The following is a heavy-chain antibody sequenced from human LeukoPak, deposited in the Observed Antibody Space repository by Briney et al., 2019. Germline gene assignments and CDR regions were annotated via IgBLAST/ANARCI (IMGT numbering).Heavy chain of an antibody. J-gene: IGHJ4*02. CDR1: GFSFSSYA. D-gene: IGHD5-18*01. CDR2: ISGSGGST. V-gene: IGHV3-23*01. CDR3: ALTSRLRGYSYGLFDY. Sequence: PGGSLRLSCAASGFSFSSYAMSWVRQAPGKGLEWVSAISGSGGSTYYADSVKGRFTISRDNSKNTLYLQMNSLRAEDTAVYYCALTSRLRGYSYGLFDYWGQGTLVTVSS.